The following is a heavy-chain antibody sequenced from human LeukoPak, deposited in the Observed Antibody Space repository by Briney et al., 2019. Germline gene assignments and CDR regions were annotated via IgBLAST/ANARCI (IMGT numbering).Heavy chain of an antibody. D-gene: IGHD3-22*01. Sequence: GGSLRLSCTASGFTFGDYGVSWFRQAPGKGLEWVGFIRIKPYGGTTEYAASVKGRFTISRDDSKSIAYLQMNSLKTDDTAVYYCTRVDASGYYAYWGQGTLVTVSS. J-gene: IGHJ4*02. CDR3: TRVDASGYYAY. CDR2: IRIKPYGGTT. V-gene: IGHV3-49*03. CDR1: GFTFGDYG.